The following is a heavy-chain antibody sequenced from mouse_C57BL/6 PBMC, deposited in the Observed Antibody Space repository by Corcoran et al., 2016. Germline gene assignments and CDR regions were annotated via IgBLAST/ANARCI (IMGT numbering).Heavy chain of an antibody. CDR2: INTYSGVP. Sequence: QIQLVQSGPELKKPGETVKISCKASGYTFTTYGMSWVKQAPGKGLKWMGWINTYSGVPTYADDFKGRFAFSLETSASTAYLQINNLKNEDTATYVCARREYYSNLYAMDYWGQGTSVTVSS. D-gene: IGHD2-5*01. V-gene: IGHV9-3*01. CDR3: ARREYYSNLYAMDY. CDR1: GYTFTTYG. J-gene: IGHJ4*01.